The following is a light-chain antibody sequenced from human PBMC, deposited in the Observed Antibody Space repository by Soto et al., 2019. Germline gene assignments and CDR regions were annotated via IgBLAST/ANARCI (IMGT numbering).Light chain of an antibody. Sequence: QSVLTQPASVSGSPGQSITISCTGTSSDVGGYNYVSWYQLHPGKAPKLIIYEVNNRPSGLSNRFSGSKSGNTASLIISGLQADDEADYYCCSYVGVSLVFGTGTKVTV. CDR1: SSDVGGYNY. CDR2: EVN. J-gene: IGLJ1*01. V-gene: IGLV2-14*01. CDR3: CSYVGVSLV.